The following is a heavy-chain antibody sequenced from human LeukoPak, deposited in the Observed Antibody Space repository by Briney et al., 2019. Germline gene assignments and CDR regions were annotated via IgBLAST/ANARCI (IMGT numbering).Heavy chain of an antibody. CDR1: GFTFSTYD. J-gene: IGHJ4*02. Sequence: GGSLRLSCVVSGFTFSTYDMYWVRQAPGKGLEWVTFIRSDGTGELYVESVKGRFTISRDTSKNTLYLQMNSVRPEDTAPYYCAKRRGATVSEFDYWGQGTLVTVSS. V-gene: IGHV3-30*02. CDR2: IRSDGTGE. CDR3: AKRRGATVSEFDY. D-gene: IGHD4-11*01.